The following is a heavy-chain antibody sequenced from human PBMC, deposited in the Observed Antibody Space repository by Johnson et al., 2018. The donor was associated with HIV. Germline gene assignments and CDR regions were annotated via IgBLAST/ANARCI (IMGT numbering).Heavy chain of an antibody. CDR2: ISYDGSNK. CDR3: ARDYGAYSSGWGRAFDI. J-gene: IGHJ3*02. V-gene: IGHV3-30*03. CDR1: GFTFSSYG. D-gene: IGHD6-19*01. Sequence: VQLVESRGGVVQPGRSLRLSCAASGFTFSSYGMDWVRQAPGKGLEWVAVISYDGSNKYYADSVKGRFTISRDNSKNTLYLQMNSLRAEDTAGYYCARDYGAYSSGWGRAFDIWGQGTMVTVSS.